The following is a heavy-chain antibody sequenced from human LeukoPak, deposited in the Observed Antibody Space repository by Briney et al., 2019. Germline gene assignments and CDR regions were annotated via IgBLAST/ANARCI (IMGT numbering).Heavy chain of an antibody. CDR2: IIPILDIT. J-gene: IGHJ1*01. Sequence: ASVKVSCKASGGTFRNSGISWVRQAPGQGLEYVGRIIPILDITEYGKTSPGRVTITADTATDTFYMELSGLRSEDTAVYYCAKIHDDSGYCYEYFQFWGQGTLITVSS. CDR3: AKIHDDSGYCYEYFQF. CDR1: GGTFRNSG. D-gene: IGHD3-22*01. V-gene: IGHV1-69*04.